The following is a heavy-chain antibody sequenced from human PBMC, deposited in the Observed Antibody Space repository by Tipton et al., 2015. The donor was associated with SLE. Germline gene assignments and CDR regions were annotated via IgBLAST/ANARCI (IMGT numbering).Heavy chain of an antibody. Sequence: TLSLTCTVFGDSVTSYYWTWIRQPPGKGLDWIGHIYTSGSTNYNPSLKSRVSLSVDTSKNQFSLKVSSVTAADTAVYYCARGGHYAWFGPWGQGFLVTVSS. V-gene: IGHV4-59*02. J-gene: IGHJ5*02. CDR3: ARGGHYAWFGP. D-gene: IGHD3-3*01. CDR2: IYTSGST. CDR1: GDSVTSYY.